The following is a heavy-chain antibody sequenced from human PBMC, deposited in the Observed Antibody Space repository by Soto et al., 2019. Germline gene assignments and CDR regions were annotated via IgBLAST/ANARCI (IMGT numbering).Heavy chain of an antibody. D-gene: IGHD5-12*01. Sequence: PSETLSLTCAVSGGSISSSNWWSWVRQPPGKGLEWIGEIYHSGSTNYNPSLKSRVTISVDKSKNQFSLKLSSVTAADTAVYYCARALWGYSGYDDVRGFDYWGQGTLVTVLL. CDR2: IYHSGST. V-gene: IGHV4-4*02. CDR3: ARALWGYSGYDDVRGFDY. J-gene: IGHJ4*02. CDR1: GGSISSSNW.